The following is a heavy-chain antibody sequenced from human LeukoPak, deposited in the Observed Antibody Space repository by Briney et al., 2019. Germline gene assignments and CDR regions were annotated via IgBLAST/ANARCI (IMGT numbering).Heavy chain of an antibody. D-gene: IGHD6-19*01. CDR2: IYHSGST. CDR3: ARDMGLSSGWYAENAFDI. CDR1: GYSISSGYY. V-gene: IGHV4-38-2*02. J-gene: IGHJ3*02. Sequence: SEALSLTCTVSGYSISSGYYWGWIRQPPGKGLEWIGSIYHSGSTYYNPSLKSRVTISVDTSKNQFSLKLSSVTAADTAVYYCARDMGLSSGWYAENAFDIWGQGTMVTVSS.